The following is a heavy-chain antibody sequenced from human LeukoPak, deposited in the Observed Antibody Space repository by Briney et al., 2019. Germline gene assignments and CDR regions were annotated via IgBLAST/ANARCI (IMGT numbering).Heavy chain of an antibody. J-gene: IGHJ3*02. CDR1: GGSISSSSYY. CDR3: ARHIRATTVVKREDGFDI. V-gene: IGHV4-39*01. CDR2: IYYSGST. Sequence: PSETLSLTCTVSGGSISSSSYYWGWIRQPPGKGLEWIGSIYYSGSTNYNPSLKSRVTISVDTSKNQFSLKLSSVTAADTAVYYCARHIRATTVVKREDGFDIWGQGTMVTVSS. D-gene: IGHD4-23*01.